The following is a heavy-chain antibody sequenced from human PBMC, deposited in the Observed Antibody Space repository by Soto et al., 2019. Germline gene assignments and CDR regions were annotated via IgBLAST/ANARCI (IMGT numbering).Heavy chain of an antibody. CDR3: SRGDATKIVVTTYYGMYM. Sequence: QVQLVQSGAEVKKPGSSVRVSCKASGGTLRNYGISWVRQAPGQGLEWMGGIIPVFGTANYAQKFQGRVTITADESTSTVYMDVTSLRSEDTAVYYCSRGDATKIVVTTYYGMYMWGQGTTVTVSS. V-gene: IGHV1-69*12. CDR1: GGTLRNYG. J-gene: IGHJ6*02. CDR2: IIPVFGTA. D-gene: IGHD4-17*01.